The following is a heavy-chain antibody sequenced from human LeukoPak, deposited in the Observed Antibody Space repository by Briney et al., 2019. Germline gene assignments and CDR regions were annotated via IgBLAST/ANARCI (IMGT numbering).Heavy chain of an antibody. CDR2: INYSGTT. D-gene: IGHD3-10*01. CDR1: GGSISSSGYY. J-gene: IGHJ4*02. Sequence: PSETLSLTCTASGGSISSSGYYWGWIRQPPGKGLEWIASINYSGTTYYNPSLKSRVTISEDRSKNQFSLKLSSVTAADTAVYYCARVRSYGSGSCYRINHFDYWGQGTLVTVSS. CDR3: ARVRSYGSGSCYRINHFDY. V-gene: IGHV4-39*07.